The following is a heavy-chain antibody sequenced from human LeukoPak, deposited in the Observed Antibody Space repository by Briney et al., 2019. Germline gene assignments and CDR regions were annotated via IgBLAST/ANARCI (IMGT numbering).Heavy chain of an antibody. V-gene: IGHV5-51*01. J-gene: IGHJ4*02. CDR2: IYPGDSDT. CDR1: GYSFTSYW. CDR3: GIGPGATLFDY. Sequence: GESLKISCKGSGYSFTSYWIGWVRQMPGKGLEWMGIIYPGDSDTRYSPSFQGQVTISADKSISTAYLEWNSLKASDTAMHYCGIGPGATLFDYWGQGTLVTVSS. D-gene: IGHD1-1*01.